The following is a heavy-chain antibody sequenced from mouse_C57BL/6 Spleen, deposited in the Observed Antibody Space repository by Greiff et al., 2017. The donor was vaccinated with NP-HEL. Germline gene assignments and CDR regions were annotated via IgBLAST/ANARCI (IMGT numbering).Heavy chain of an antibody. CDR3: ARERANWDFFDY. D-gene: IGHD4-1*01. J-gene: IGHJ2*01. CDR1: GYTFTSYT. V-gene: IGHV1-4*01. Sequence: QVQLKQSGAELARPGASVKMSCKASGYTFTSYTMHWVKQRPGQGLEWIGYINPSSGYTKYNQKFKDKATLTADKSSSTAYMQLSSLTSEDSAVYYCARERANWDFFDYWGQGTTLTVSS. CDR2: INPSSGYT.